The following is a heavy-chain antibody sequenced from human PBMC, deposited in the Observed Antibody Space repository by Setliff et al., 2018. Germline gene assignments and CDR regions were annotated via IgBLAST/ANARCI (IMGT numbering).Heavy chain of an antibody. Sequence: HPGGSLRLSCAASGFTFSSYAMSWVRQAPGKGLEWVSAISGSGGSTYYADSVKGRFTISRDNARNTVYLQMNGLRAEDTAVYYCVTGMGTHYYDPSAQGPFAIWGQGTMVTVSS. CDR3: VTGMGTHYYDPSAQGPFAI. J-gene: IGHJ3*02. V-gene: IGHV3-23*01. D-gene: IGHD3-22*01. CDR2: ISGSGGST. CDR1: GFTFSSYA.